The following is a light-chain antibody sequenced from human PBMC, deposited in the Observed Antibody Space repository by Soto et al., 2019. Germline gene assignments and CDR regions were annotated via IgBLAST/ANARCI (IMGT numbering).Light chain of an antibody. CDR3: QQYNNLWT. CDR1: QSVSSN. J-gene: IGKJ1*01. Sequence: IVLTQSPGTLSVSPWERATLSCRASQSVSSNLAWYQQKPGQAPRLLIYGASTRATGIPARFSGSGSGTEFTLTISSLQSEDFALYYCQQYNNLWTFGQGTKVDIK. V-gene: IGKV3-15*01. CDR2: GAS.